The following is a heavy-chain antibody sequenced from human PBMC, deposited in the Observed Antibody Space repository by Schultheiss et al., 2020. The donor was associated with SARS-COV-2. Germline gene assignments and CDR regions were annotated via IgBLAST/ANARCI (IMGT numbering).Heavy chain of an antibody. CDR1: GYSISSGYY. J-gene: IGHJ4*02. Sequence: SETLSLTCTVSGYSISSGYYWGWIRQPPGKGLEWIGYIHHSGSTYYNPSLKSRVTISVDTSKNQFSLKLSSVTAADTAVYYCARREVRGVIMDWGQGTLVTVSS. V-gene: IGHV4-38-2*02. CDR2: IHHSGST. D-gene: IGHD3-10*01. CDR3: ARREVRGVIMD.